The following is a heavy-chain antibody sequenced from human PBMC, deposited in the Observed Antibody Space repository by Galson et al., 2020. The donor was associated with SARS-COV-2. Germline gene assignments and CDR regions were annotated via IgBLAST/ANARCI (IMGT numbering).Heavy chain of an antibody. CDR1: GYTFTDYY. V-gene: IGHV1-2*02. D-gene: IGHD3-9*01. J-gene: IGHJ6*02. CDR3: ARLRYYDVLTGYIVDV. CDR2: INPKSGGT. Sequence: ASVKVSCKASGYTFTDYYIHWVRQAPGHGLEWMGWINPKSGGTNYAQKFEGRVTMTRDTSITTAYLELSRLRADGTAVYYCARLRYYDVLTGYIVDVVGQGTMVTVSS.